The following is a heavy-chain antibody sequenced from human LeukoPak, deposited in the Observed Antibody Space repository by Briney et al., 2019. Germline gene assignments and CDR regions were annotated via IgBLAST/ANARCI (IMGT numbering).Heavy chain of an antibody. CDR2: INHSGST. J-gene: IGHJ4*02. V-gene: IGHV4-34*01. CDR3: ARVRRQWLSGYFDY. Sequence: SETLSLTCAVYGGSFSGYYWSWIRQPPGKGLEWIGEINHSGSTNYNPSLKSRVTISVDTSKNQFSLKLSSVTAADTVVYYCARVRRQWLSGYFDYWGQGTLVTVSS. CDR1: GGSFSGYY. D-gene: IGHD6-19*01.